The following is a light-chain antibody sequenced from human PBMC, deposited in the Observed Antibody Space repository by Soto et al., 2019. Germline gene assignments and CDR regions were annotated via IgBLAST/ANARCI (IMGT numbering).Light chain of an antibody. CDR3: QVWAGSSDRV. CDR2: DDD. V-gene: IGLV3-21*02. Sequence: SYVLTQPPWVSVAPGQTARITCGANNIGSKIVHWFQQKPGQAPVLVVYDDDRRPSGIPERFSASNSGNTATLTISRVEGGDEADYYCQVWAGSSDRVFGGGTKLTVL. J-gene: IGLJ3*02. CDR1: NIGSKI.